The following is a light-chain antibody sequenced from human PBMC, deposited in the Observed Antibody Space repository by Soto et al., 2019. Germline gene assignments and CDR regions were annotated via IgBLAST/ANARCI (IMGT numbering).Light chain of an antibody. V-gene: IGLV2-14*01. CDR3: SSYRSGSTLV. Sequence: QSALTQPASVSGSPGQSITISCTGTTSDVGGYNYVSWYQQHPGKAPKLMIYEVSNRPSGVSNRFSGSKSGNTASLTISGLQTSDEADYYCSSYRSGSTLVFGTGTKLTVL. CDR1: TSDVGGYNY. CDR2: EVS. J-gene: IGLJ1*01.